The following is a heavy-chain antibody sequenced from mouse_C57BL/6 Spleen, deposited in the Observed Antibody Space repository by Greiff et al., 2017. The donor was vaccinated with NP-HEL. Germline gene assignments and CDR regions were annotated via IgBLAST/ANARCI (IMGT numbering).Heavy chain of an antibody. CDR1: GYTFTAYT. CDR3: ARHEDGNYEEGAMDY. J-gene: IGHJ4*01. V-gene: IGHV1-62-2*01. Sequence: QVQLQQSGAELVKPGASVKLSCKASGYTFTAYTIHWVKQRSGQGLEWIGWFYPGSGSIKYNEKFKDKATLTVDKSSSTVYMELSRLTSEDSAVYLCARHEDGNYEEGAMDYGGQGTSVTVSS. CDR2: FYPGSGSI. D-gene: IGHD2-1*01.